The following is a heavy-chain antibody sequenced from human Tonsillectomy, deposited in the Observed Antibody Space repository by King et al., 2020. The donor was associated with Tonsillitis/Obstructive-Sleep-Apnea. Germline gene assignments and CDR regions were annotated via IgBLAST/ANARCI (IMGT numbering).Heavy chain of an antibody. J-gene: IGHJ4*02. CDR2: ISYDGSNK. CDR3: ARAPQDIVVVVAATQPADY. D-gene: IGHD2-15*01. V-gene: IGHV3-30*01. Sequence: QLVQSGGGVVQPGRSLRLSCAASGFTFSSYAMHWVRQAPGKGLEWVAVISYDGSNKYYADSVKGRFTISRDNSKHTLYLQMNSLRAEDTAVYYCARAPQDIVVVVAATQPADYWGQGTLVTVSS. CDR1: GFTFSSYA.